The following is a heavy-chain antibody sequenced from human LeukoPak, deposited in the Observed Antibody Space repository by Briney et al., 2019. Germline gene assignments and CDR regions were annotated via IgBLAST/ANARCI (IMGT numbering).Heavy chain of an antibody. Sequence: GGSLRLSCAASGFSFSRYWMTWVGQAPGEGLEWVANIKQDGSEKYYVDSVKGRFTISRDNAKNSLYLQMNSLRAEDTAVYYCARDQYYDFWSSPADAFDIWGQGTMVTVSS. V-gene: IGHV3-7*01. J-gene: IGHJ3*02. CDR3: ARDQYYDFWSSPADAFDI. D-gene: IGHD3-3*01. CDR1: GFSFSRYW. CDR2: IKQDGSEK.